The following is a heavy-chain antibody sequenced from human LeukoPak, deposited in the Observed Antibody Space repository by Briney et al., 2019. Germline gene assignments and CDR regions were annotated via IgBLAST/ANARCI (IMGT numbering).Heavy chain of an antibody. CDR1: GFAFRKYS. CDR2: ISRDGGTA. V-gene: IGHV3-64*02. Sequence: PGGSLRLSCAASGFAFRKYSIHWVRRAPGKGLEYVSGISRDGGTADYADSVKGRFTISRDNSKNTLYLQMNSLRAEDTAVYYCARDSRGSGSYYYYYGMDVWGQGTTVTVSS. D-gene: IGHD3-10*01. J-gene: IGHJ6*02. CDR3: ARDSRGSGSYYYYYGMDV.